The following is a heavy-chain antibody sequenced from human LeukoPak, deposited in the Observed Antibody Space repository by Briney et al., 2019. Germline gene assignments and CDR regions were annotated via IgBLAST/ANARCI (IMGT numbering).Heavy chain of an antibody. V-gene: IGHV1-2*02. CDR2: INPNSGGT. J-gene: IGHJ5*02. Sequence: ASVKVSCKASGYTFTGYYMHWVRQAPGQGLEWMGWINPNSGGTNYAQKFQGRVTMTRDTSISTAYMELSRLRSDDTAVYYCARASIRYSNYGNWFDPWGQGTLVTVSS. D-gene: IGHD4-11*01. CDR3: ARASIRYSNYGNWFDP. CDR1: GYTFTGYY.